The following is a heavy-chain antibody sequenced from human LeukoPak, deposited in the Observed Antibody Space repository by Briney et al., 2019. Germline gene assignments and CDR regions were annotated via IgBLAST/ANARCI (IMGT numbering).Heavy chain of an antibody. D-gene: IGHD6-19*01. V-gene: IGHV3-21*01. Sequence: PGGSLRLSCAASGFTFSSYSMNWVRQAPGKGLEWVSSISSSSSYIYYADSVKGRFTISRDNAKNSLYLQMNSLRAEDTAVYYCARVVEVAVAGWFDPWGQGTLVTVSS. CDR1: GFTFSSYS. CDR2: ISSSSSYI. J-gene: IGHJ5*02. CDR3: ARVVEVAVAGWFDP.